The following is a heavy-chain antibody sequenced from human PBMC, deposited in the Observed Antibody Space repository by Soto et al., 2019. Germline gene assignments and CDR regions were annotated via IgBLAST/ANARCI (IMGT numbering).Heavy chain of an antibody. V-gene: IGHV1-2*02. CDR3: ARAGGTLLAPLP. J-gene: IGHJ5*02. D-gene: IGHD1-1*01. Sequence: ASVKVSCKASGYTFTGYFIHWVRQAPGQGLEWVGYINPNSGATKYAPRFQGRGTMTSDTSIRTAYMDLSNLRSDDTAVYYCARAGGTLLAPLPSAPGTLVTVSS. CDR2: INPNSGAT. CDR1: GYTFTGYF.